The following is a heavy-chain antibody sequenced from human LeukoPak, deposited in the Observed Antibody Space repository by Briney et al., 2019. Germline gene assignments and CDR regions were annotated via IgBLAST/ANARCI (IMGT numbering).Heavy chain of an antibody. CDR3: ARAKIAAAGTGAFDV. Sequence: GGSLRLSCAASGFTFSSYAMTWVRQAPGKGLEWVSAFSATDGSAQYAESVEGRFIISRDNSKNTLFLQMNSLGAEDTAVYYCARAKIAAAGTGAFDVWGQGTLVTVSS. V-gene: IGHV3-23*01. CDR2: FSATDGSA. CDR1: GFTFSSYA. D-gene: IGHD6-13*01. J-gene: IGHJ3*01.